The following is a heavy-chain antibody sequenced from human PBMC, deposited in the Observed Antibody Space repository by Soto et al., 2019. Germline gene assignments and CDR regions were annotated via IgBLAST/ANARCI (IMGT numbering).Heavy chain of an antibody. V-gene: IGHV3-48*02. CDR3: ARSDDP. CDR2: ISSSSSNI. CDR1: GFTFSSYS. J-gene: IGHJ5*02. Sequence: EVQLVESGGGLVQPGGSLRLSCAASGFTFSSYSMNWVRQAPGKGLEWVSYISSSSSNIYYADSVQGRFTISRDNVKNSLYLNMNSLRDEDTAVYYCARSDDPWGHGTLVTVSS.